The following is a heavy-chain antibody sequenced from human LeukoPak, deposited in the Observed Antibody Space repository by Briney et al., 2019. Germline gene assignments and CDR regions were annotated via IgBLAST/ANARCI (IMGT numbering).Heavy chain of an antibody. CDR2: ISSSGSTI. J-gene: IGHJ4*02. CDR3: ARVGVITTWVFDY. CDR1: GFTFSDYY. Sequence: KPGGSLRLSCAASGFTFSDYYMSWIRQAPGKGLEWVSYISSSGSTICYADSVKGRFTISRDNAKNSLYLQMNSLRAEDTAVYYCARVGVITTWVFDYWGQGTLVTVSS. V-gene: IGHV3-11*04. D-gene: IGHD3-22*01.